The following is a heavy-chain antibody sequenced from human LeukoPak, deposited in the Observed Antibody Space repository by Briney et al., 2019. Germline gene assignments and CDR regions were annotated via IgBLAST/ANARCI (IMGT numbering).Heavy chain of an antibody. CDR1: GFTFSDYY. J-gene: IGHJ4*02. CDR3: ARSFWGSTDGTIMFFDY. Sequence: PGGSLRLSCAASGFTFSDYYMSWIRQAPGRGLEWVSYISTTGSTIYYADSVKGRFTISRDNAKNSLYLQMNSLRAGDTAVYYCARSFWGSTDGTIMFFDYWGQGILVTVSS. D-gene: IGHD3-16*01. V-gene: IGHV3-11*01. CDR2: ISTTGSTI.